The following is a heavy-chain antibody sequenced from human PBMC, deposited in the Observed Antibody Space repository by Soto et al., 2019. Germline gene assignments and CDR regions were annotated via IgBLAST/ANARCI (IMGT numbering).Heavy chain of an antibody. CDR1: GFTFSGHW. CDR2: VSNDGSNT. CDR3: ARDRGEQYCSGTSCYWVKWFDS. V-gene: IGHV3-74*01. D-gene: IGHD2-2*01. J-gene: IGHJ5*01. Sequence: EQQLVESGGGLVQPGGSLRLSCAASGFTFSGHWMHWVRQAPGKGLVWVSHVSNDGSNTDYADSVKGRFTVSRDNAKNTLYLQLNSLRAEDTAIYYCARDRGEQYCSGTSCYWVKWFDSWGQGTPVTVSS.